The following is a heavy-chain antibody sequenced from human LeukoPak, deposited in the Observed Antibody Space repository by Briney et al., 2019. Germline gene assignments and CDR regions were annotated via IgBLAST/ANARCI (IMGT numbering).Heavy chain of an antibody. CDR3: AKPHYYDSSGYYQTTDY. J-gene: IGHJ4*02. Sequence: GGSLRLSCAASGFTFSSYWMHWVRQAPGRGLVWASRINSDGSSTSYADSVKGRFTISRDNAKNTLYLQMNSLRAEDTAVYYCAKPHYYDSSGYYQTTDYWGQGTLVTVSS. CDR2: INSDGSST. D-gene: IGHD3-22*01. CDR1: GFTFSSYW. V-gene: IGHV3-74*01.